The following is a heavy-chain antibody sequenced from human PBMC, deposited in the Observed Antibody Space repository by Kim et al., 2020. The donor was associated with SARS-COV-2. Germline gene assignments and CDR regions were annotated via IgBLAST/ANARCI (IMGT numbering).Heavy chain of an antibody. CDR3: ARAHKNIVVVPAAINYFD. D-gene: IGHD2-2*01. CDR1: GGSFSGYY. Sequence: SETLSLTCAVYGGSFSGYYWSWIRQPPGKGLEWIGEINHSGSTNYNPSLKSRVTISVDTSKNQFSLKLSSVTAADTAVYYCARAHKNIVVVPAAINYFD. J-gene: IGHJ4*01. CDR2: INHSGST. V-gene: IGHV4-34*01.